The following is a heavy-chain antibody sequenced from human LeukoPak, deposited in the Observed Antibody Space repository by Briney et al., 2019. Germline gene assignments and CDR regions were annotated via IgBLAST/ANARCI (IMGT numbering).Heavy chain of an antibody. CDR2: IYYSGST. J-gene: IGHJ4*02. D-gene: IGHD5-24*01. CDR1: GYSISSGYY. Sequence: PSETLSLTCTVSGYSISSGYYWSWIRQPPGKGLEWIGSIYYSGSTYYNPSLKSRVTISVDTSKNQFSLKLSSVTAADTAVYYCARGVGDGYNHFDYWGQGTLVTVSS. V-gene: IGHV4-38-2*02. CDR3: ARGVGDGYNHFDY.